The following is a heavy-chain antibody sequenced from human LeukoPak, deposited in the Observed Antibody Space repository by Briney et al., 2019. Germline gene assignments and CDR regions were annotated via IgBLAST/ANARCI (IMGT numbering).Heavy chain of an antibody. CDR3: ARDEVGYYDSSGLIDY. J-gene: IGHJ4*02. CDR1: GYTFTSYG. Sequence: ASVKVSCKASGYTFTSYGISWVRQAPGQGLEWMGWISAYNGNTNYAQKLQGRVTMTTDTSTSTAYMELRSLRSDDTAVYYCARDEVGYYDSSGLIDYWGQETLVTVSS. CDR2: ISAYNGNT. V-gene: IGHV1-18*01. D-gene: IGHD3-22*01.